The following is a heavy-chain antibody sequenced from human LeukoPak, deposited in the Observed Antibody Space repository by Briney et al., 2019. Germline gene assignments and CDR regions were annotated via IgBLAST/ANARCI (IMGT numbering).Heavy chain of an antibody. V-gene: IGHV1-18*01. Sequence: ASVKVSCKASGYTFTSYGISWVRQAPGQGLEWMGWISAYNGNTNYAQKLQGRVTMTTDTSTSTAYMELRSLRSDDTAVYYCARDSPIAAAADGAFDIWGQGTMVTVSS. J-gene: IGHJ3*02. CDR3: ARDSPIAAAADGAFDI. CDR2: ISAYNGNT. CDR1: GYTFTSYG. D-gene: IGHD6-13*01.